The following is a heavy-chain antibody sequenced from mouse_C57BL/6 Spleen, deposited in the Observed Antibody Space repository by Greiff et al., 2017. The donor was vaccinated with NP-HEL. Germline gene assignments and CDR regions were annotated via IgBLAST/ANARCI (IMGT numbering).Heavy chain of an antibody. Sequence: VQLQQSGAELVKPGASVKISCKASGYAFSSYWMNWVKQRPGKGLEWIGQIYPGDGDTNYNGKFKGKATLTADKSSSTAYMQLSSLTSEDSAVYFCARKGDYGSRFDYWGQGTTLTVSS. CDR3: ARKGDYGSRFDY. CDR1: GYAFSSYW. CDR2: IYPGDGDT. D-gene: IGHD1-1*01. J-gene: IGHJ2*01. V-gene: IGHV1-80*01.